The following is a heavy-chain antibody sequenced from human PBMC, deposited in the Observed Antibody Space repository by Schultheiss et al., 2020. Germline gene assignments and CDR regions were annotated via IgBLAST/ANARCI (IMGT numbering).Heavy chain of an antibody. CDR2: INAGNGNT. CDR3: ARGLRFLEWLWVLDY. Sequence: ASVKVSCKASGYTFTSYAMHWVRQAPGQRLEWMGWINAGNGNTRYSQRLQGRVTITRDTSASTAYMELSSLRSEDTAVYYCARGLRFLEWLWVLDYWGQGTLVTVSS. V-gene: IGHV1-3*01. J-gene: IGHJ4*02. D-gene: IGHD3-3*01. CDR1: GYTFTSYA.